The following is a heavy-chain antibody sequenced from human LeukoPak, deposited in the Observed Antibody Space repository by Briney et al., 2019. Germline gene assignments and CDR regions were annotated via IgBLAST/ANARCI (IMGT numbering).Heavy chain of an antibody. CDR2: INHSGST. CDR1: GGSFSGCY. J-gene: IGHJ4*02. Sequence: SETLSLTGAVYGGSFSGCYWSWIRQPPGKGLEWIGEINHSGSTNYNPSLKSRVTISVDTSKNQFSLKLSSVTAADTAVYYCARLVCGGDCYPDYWGQGTLVTVSS. CDR3: ARLVCGGDCYPDY. V-gene: IGHV4-34*01. D-gene: IGHD2-21*02.